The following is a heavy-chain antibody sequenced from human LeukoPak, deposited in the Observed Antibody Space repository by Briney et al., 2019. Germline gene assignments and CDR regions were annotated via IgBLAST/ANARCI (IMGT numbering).Heavy chain of an antibody. CDR3: ARQGVALDV. V-gene: IGHV4-59*08. J-gene: IGHJ6*02. Sequence: SETLSLTCTVSGGSISSYYWSWIRQPPGKGLEWIGYIYYSGSINYNPSLKSRVTISVDTSKNQFSLKLSSVTAADTAVYYCARQGVALDVWGQGTTVTVSS. CDR2: IYYSGSI. CDR1: GGSISSYY. D-gene: IGHD3-3*01.